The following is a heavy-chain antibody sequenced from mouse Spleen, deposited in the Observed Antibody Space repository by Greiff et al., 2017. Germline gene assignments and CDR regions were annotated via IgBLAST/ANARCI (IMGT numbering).Heavy chain of an antibody. CDR2: IHPNSGST. D-gene: IGHD2-12*01. J-gene: IGHJ2*01. Sequence: QVHVKQPGAELVKPGASVKLSCKASGYTFTSYWMHWVKQRPGQGLEWIGMIHPNSGSTNYNEKFKSKATLTVDKSSSTAYMQLSSLTSEDSAVYYCARGYDGGDFDYWGQGTTLTVSS. CDR3: ARGYDGGDFDY. V-gene: IGHV1-64*01. CDR1: GYTFTSYW.